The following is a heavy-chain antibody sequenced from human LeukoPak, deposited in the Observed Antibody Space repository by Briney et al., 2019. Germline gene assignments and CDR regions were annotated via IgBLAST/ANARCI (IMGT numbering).Heavy chain of an antibody. CDR2: ISDSGGST. Sequence: GSLRLSCAASGFPFSSYALSWVRQAPGKGLEWVSAISDSGGSTYYTDSVKGRFTISRDNSKNTLYLQMNSLRAEDTAVYYCAKSSSSSGQWGQGTLVTVSS. CDR1: GFPFSSYA. CDR3: AKSSSSSGQ. J-gene: IGHJ4*02. D-gene: IGHD6-6*01. V-gene: IGHV3-23*01.